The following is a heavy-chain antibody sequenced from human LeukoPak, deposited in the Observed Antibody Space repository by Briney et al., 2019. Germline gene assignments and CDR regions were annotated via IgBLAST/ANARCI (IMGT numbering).Heavy chain of an antibody. CDR3: ARERYSSSWSAEYFQH. V-gene: IGHV6-1*01. CDR1: GDSVSSNSAA. CDR2: SYYRSKWYN. Sequence: SQTLSLTCAISGDSVSSNSAAWNWIRQSPSRGLEWLGRSYYRSKWYNDYAVSVKSRITINPDTSKNQFSLQLNSVTPEDTAVYYCARERYSSSWSAEYFQHWGQGTLVTVSS. J-gene: IGHJ1*01. D-gene: IGHD6-13*01.